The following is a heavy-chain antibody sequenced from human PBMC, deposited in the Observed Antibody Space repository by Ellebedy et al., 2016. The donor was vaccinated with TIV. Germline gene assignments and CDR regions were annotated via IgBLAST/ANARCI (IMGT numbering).Heavy chain of an antibody. CDR3: AKALGYTGIAAAGHYYYYYGMDV. D-gene: IGHD6-13*01. V-gene: IGHV3-23*01. J-gene: IGHJ6*02. Sequence: DSVKGRFTISRDNSKNTLYLQMNSLRAEDTAVYYCAKALGYTGIAAAGHYYYYYGMDVWGQGTTVTVSS.